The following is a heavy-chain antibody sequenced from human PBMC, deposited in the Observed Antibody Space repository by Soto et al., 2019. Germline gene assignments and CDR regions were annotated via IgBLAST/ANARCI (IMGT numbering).Heavy chain of an antibody. D-gene: IGHD5-12*01. Sequence: QVQLVESGGGLVKPGGSLRLSCAASGFTFSNYYMSWVRQAPGKGLEWVSYISSIGTNRYYAESVEGRFTISRDNAKNSLYLQMNSLRAEDTAVYYCARDREYSPYGLDVWGQGTTVTVSS. V-gene: IGHV3-11*01. CDR3: ARDREYSPYGLDV. J-gene: IGHJ6*02. CDR1: GFTFSNYY. CDR2: ISSIGTNR.